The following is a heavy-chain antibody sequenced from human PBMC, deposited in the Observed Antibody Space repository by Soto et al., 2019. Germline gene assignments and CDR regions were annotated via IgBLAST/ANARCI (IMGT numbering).Heavy chain of an antibody. D-gene: IGHD2-2*03. CDR1: GYTFTSYA. CDR2: IIPIFGTA. Sequence: SVKVSCKTSGYTFTSYAISWGRQDTGQGLEWMGGIIPIFGTANYAQKFQGRVTITADESTSTAYMELSSLRSEDTAVYYCARGGYCSSTSCRTARYYYYGMDVWGQGTTVTVSS. V-gene: IGHV1-69*13. J-gene: IGHJ6*02. CDR3: ARGGYCSSTSCRTARYYYYGMDV.